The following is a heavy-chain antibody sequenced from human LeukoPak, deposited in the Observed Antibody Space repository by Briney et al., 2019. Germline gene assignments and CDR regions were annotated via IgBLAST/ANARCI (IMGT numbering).Heavy chain of an antibody. V-gene: IGHV3-21*01. CDR1: GFTFSSYS. CDR2: ISSSSSSYI. CDR3: ARERSMIHAFDI. J-gene: IGHJ3*02. D-gene: IGHD3-22*01. Sequence: GGSLRLSCAASGFTFSSYSMNWVRQAPGKGLEWVPSISSSSSSYIYYADSVKGRFTISRDNAKNSLYLQMNSLRAEDTAVYYCARERSMIHAFDIWGQGTMVTVSS.